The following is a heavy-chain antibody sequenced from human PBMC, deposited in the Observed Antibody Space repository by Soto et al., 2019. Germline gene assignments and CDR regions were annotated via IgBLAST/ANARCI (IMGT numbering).Heavy chain of an antibody. J-gene: IGHJ4*02. D-gene: IGHD4-17*01. Sequence: QVQLVESGGGVVQPGRSLRLSCAASGFTFSSYGMHWVRQAPGKGLEWVAVISYDGSNKYYADSVKGRFTISKDNSKNTLYLQMNSLRAEDTAVYYCATGGSYGEYVVAPKWSFRAPKVDYWGQGTLVTVSS. CDR1: GFTFSSYG. CDR2: ISYDGSNK. CDR3: ATGGSYGEYVVAPKWSFRAPKVDY. V-gene: IGHV3-30*03.